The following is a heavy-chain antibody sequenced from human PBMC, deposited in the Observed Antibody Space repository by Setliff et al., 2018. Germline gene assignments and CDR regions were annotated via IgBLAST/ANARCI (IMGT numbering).Heavy chain of an antibody. CDR2: IHTNTGNP. CDR1: GYTFTTYT. J-gene: IGHJ5*02. D-gene: IGHD6-19*01. CDR3: ARRLGNSGWYH. V-gene: IGHV7-4-1*02. Sequence: GASVKVSCKASGYTFTTYTMNWVRQAPGQGLEWMGWIHTNTGNPTYAQGFTGRFVFSLDTSVSTAYLQITSLKAEDTAVYYCARRLGNSGWYHWGRGTLGTAPQ.